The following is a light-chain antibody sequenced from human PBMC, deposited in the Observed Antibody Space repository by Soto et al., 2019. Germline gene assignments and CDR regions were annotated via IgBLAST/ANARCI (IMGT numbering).Light chain of an antibody. CDR2: GAS. CDR1: QSVSSSY. CDR3: QQYGRSPWT. V-gene: IGKV3-20*01. J-gene: IGKJ1*01. Sequence: EIVLTQSPGTLPLSPGERATLSCRASQSVSSSYLAWYQQKPGQAPRLLIYGASSRATGIPDRFSGSGSGTDFTLTISGLELEEFAVYYCQQYGRSPWTFGQGTKVEIK.